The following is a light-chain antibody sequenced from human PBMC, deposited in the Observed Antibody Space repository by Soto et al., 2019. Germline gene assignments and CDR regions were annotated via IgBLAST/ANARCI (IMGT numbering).Light chain of an antibody. J-gene: IGLJ2*01. Sequence: QSVLTQPPSTSEPPGQRVTISCSGSSSNIGTNTVNWYQQLPGTAPKLLIYRNHQRPSGVPDRFSGSKSGTSASLAISGLQPEDEADYYCAAWDDSLNGVVFGGGTKLTVL. CDR3: AAWDDSLNGVV. V-gene: IGLV1-44*01. CDR1: SSNIGTNT. CDR2: RNH.